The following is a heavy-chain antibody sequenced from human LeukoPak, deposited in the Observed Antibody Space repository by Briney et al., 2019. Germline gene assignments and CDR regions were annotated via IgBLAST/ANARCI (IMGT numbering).Heavy chain of an antibody. CDR3: ARVPHYYFGYGYFDS. D-gene: IGHD3-10*01. V-gene: IGHV4-34*01. J-gene: IGHJ4*02. CDR2: IDQSGTT. CDR1: GGSFSGYY. Sequence: PSETLSLTCVVYGGSFSGYYWSWIRQPPGKGLEWIGEIDQSGTTNYNPSLKSRVSISVDTSKKQFSLTLTSMTAADTAVYYCARVPHYYFGYGYFDSGGQGTLVTVSS.